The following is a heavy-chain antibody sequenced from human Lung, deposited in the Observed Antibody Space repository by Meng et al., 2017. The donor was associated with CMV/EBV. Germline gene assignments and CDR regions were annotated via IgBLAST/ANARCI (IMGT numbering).Heavy chain of an antibody. D-gene: IGHD4-17*01. CDR2: IGADNGNT. CDR3: ARAGAAVTTHFDF. J-gene: IGHJ4*02. V-gene: IGHV1-18*01. Sequence: NASGYPFGIFGITWVRQAPGQGLEWVGWIGADNGNTNYAQKFQGRVTLTTDTSTRTAYMDLGGLRSDDSAVYYCARAGAAVTTHFDFWGQGTLVTVSS. CDR1: GYPFGIFG.